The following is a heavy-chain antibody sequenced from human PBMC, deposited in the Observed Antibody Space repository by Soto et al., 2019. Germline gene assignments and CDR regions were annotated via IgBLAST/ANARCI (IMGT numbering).Heavy chain of an antibody. Sequence: EVQLVESGGGLVQPGGSLRLSCVGSGFTFSSYWMHWVRQVPGKGPVWVSRVNPAGSASSYADFVKGRFTVSRDNAKNTLYLEMNSLRDEDTAVYYCATGGYSYGWGYWGQGTLVTVSS. J-gene: IGHJ4*02. D-gene: IGHD5-18*01. CDR1: GFTFSSYW. V-gene: IGHV3-74*01. CDR2: VNPAGSAS. CDR3: ATGGYSYGWGY.